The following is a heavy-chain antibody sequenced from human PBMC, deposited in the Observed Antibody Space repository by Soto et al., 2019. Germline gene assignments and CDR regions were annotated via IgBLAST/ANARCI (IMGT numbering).Heavy chain of an antibody. Sequence: QVQLVQSGAEVKKPGSSVKVSCKASGGTFSSYAISWVRQAPRQGLEWMGGIIPIFGTANYAQKFQGRVTITADESTSTAYMELSSLRSEDTAVYYCARRGDFWSGYYYYYYGMDVWGQGTTVTVSS. CDR3: ARRGDFWSGYYYYYYGMDV. CDR2: IIPIFGTA. J-gene: IGHJ6*02. CDR1: GGTFSSYA. V-gene: IGHV1-69*01. D-gene: IGHD3-3*01.